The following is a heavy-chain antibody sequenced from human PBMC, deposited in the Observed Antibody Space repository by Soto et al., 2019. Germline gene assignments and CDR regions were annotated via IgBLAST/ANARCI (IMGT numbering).Heavy chain of an antibody. D-gene: IGHD3-16*02. J-gene: IGHJ3*02. V-gene: IGHV4-59*01. CDR3: ARGNYDYFGGNYRYVGGAFDI. Sequence: QVQLQQSGPGPVRPSETLSLSCTVSGVSINNNYWSWVRQPPGKGLEWIGYIYFSGITNYNPSLKSRVSISVDTSKDQVSLKLTSVTAADTAIYYCARGNYDYFGGNYRYVGGAFDIWGPGTVVTVSS. CDR2: IYFSGIT. CDR1: GVSINNNY.